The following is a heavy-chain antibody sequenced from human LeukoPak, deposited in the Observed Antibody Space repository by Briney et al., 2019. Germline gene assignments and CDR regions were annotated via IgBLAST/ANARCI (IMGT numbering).Heavy chain of an antibody. D-gene: IGHD6-25*01. CDR1: GFTFNYFW. J-gene: IGHJ4*02. CDR3: ATVSGY. CDR2: INNDGTAA. Sequence: GGSLRLSCAASGFTFNYFWKHWVRHVPGRGLVWVSGINNDGTAAYYADSVNGRFTISRDNAKNTVYLQKNGLRAEDTTVYYCATVSGYWGQGTLVTVS. V-gene: IGHV3-74*01.